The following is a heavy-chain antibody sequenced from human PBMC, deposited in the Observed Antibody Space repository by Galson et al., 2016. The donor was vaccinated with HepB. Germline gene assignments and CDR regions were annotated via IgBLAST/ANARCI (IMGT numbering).Heavy chain of an antibody. CDR3: VFSGAGGRLGD. V-gene: IGHV2-5*01. J-gene: IGHJ4*02. CDR1: GFSLTTGGVG. Sequence: LVKPTQTLTLTCSFSGFSLTTGGVGVGWVRQPPGKALQWLALIYWNDNEHYTPSLKNRLSITKDTSRDQVVFTMTNLEPADTATYYCVFSGAGGRLGDWGQGILVTVSA. D-gene: IGHD6-25*01. CDR2: IYWNDNE.